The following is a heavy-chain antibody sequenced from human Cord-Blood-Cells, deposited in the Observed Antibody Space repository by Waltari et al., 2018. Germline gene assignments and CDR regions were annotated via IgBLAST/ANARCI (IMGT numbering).Heavy chain of an antibody. D-gene: IGHD3-10*01. V-gene: IGHV1-46*01. CDR1: GYTVTRYF. CDR3: ATPRYYGSGSYFDY. J-gene: IGHJ4*02. Sequence: QVRLVQSGAEVKKPGGSVKVSCKASGYTVTRYFMHMLRQAPGQGLEWMGIINPSGGSTSYAQKFQGRVTMTRDTSTSTVYMELSSLRSEDTAVYYCATPRYYGSGSYFDYWGQGTLVTVSS. CDR2: INPSGGST.